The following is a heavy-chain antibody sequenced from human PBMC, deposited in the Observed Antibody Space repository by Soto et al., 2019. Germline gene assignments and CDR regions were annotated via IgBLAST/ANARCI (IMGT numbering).Heavy chain of an antibody. CDR3: ASDRDTAMAPYNWFDS. CDR1: GYTFTSYG. V-gene: IGHV1-18*01. J-gene: IGHJ5*01. CDR2: VSAYNGDK. D-gene: IGHD5-18*01. Sequence: ASVKVSCKASGYTFTSYGINWVRQAPGRGLEWLGWVSAYNGDKKSAEKFQGRVIMTTDTSTTTAHMELKGLTSDDTAVYYCASDRDTAMAPYNWFDSWGQGTLVTVSS.